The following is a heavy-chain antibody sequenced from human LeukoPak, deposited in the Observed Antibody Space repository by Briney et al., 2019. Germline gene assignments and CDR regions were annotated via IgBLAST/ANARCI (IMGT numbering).Heavy chain of an antibody. CDR2: ISAYNGNT. J-gene: IGHJ4*02. CDR1: GYTFTGYY. D-gene: IGHD2-15*01. Sequence: ASVKVSCKASGYTFTGYYMRWVRQAPGQGLEWLGWISAYNGNTNYAQKFQGRVTMTTDTSTSTAYMELRSLRSDDTAVYYCARDCSGAVCSFDYWGQGTLVTVSS. V-gene: IGHV1-18*04. CDR3: ARDCSGAVCSFDY.